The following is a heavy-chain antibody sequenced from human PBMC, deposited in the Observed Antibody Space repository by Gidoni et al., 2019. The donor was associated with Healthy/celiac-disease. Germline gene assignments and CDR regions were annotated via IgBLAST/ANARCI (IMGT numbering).Heavy chain of an antibody. Sequence: QVQLQQWGAGLLKPSETLSLTCAVSGGSFSGYYWSWIRQPPGKGLEWIGEINHSGSTNSNPSLKSRVTISVDTSKNQFSLKLSSVTAADTAVYYCARVGGIAARPDTPHDPWGQGTLVTVSS. CDR3: ARVGGIAARPDTPHDP. CDR2: INHSGST. D-gene: IGHD6-6*01. J-gene: IGHJ5*02. V-gene: IGHV4-34*01. CDR1: GGSFSGYY.